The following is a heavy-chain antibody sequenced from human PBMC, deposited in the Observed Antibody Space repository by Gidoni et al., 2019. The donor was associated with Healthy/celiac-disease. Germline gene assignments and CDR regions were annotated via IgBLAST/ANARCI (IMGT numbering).Heavy chain of an antibody. CDR1: GGTFSSYA. CDR3: AIATQEYYYGSGSYYKRDLVY. Sequence: QVQLVQSGAEVKKPGSSVKVSCKASGGTFSSYAISWVRQAPGQGLEWMGGIIPIFGTANYAQKFQGRVTITADESTSTAYMELSSLRSEDTAVYYCAIATQEYYYGSGSYYKRDLVYWGQGTLVTVSS. D-gene: IGHD3-10*01. J-gene: IGHJ4*02. CDR2: IIPIFGTA. V-gene: IGHV1-69*01.